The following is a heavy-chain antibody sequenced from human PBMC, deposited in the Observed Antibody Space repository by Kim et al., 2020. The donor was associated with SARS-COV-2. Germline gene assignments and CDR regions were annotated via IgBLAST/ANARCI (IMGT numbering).Heavy chain of an antibody. V-gene: IGHV3-64D*09. D-gene: IGHD3-3*01. CDR1: GFTFNSFA. CDR3: VKDRVGRIYGVISTLDD. CDR2: ISSDGGRT. Sequence: GGSLRLSCSASGFTFNSFAMHWVRQAPGKGMDYVSAISSDGGRTYYADSMRGRFTISRDNFKNTLYLQMSSLRPEDTAVYYCVKDRVGRIYGVISTLDDWGQGTLVTVSS. J-gene: IGHJ4*02.